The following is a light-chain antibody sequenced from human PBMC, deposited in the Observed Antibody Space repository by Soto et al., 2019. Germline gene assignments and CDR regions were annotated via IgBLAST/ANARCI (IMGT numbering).Light chain of an antibody. CDR2: GAS. CDR3: QQYQNWPLIT. Sequence: ENVTTQSPGTLSVSPGERVTFSCRASQSVSSNLAWYQQKPGQTPRLLIYGASTRATGIPDRFSGSGSGTEFTLTISSLQSEDFADYYCQQYQNWPLITFGQGARLEIK. J-gene: IGKJ5*01. V-gene: IGKV3-15*01. CDR1: QSVSSN.